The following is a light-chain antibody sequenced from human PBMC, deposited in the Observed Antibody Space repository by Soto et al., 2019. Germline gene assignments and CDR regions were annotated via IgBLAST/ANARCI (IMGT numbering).Light chain of an antibody. V-gene: IGLV2-23*01. Sequence: QSVLTQPASVSGSPGQSITISCTGTSSDVGGYNYVSWYQHHPGKAPKLMIYEGSKRPSGVSNRFSGSKSGNTASLTISGLQAEDEADYYCCSYAGSSSWVFGGGTKVTVL. J-gene: IGLJ3*02. CDR3: CSYAGSSSWV. CDR2: EGS. CDR1: SSDVGGYNY.